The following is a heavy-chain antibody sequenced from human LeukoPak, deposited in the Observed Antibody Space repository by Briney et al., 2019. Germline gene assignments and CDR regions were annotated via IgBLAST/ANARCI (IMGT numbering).Heavy chain of an antibody. J-gene: IGHJ5*02. CDR3: AMYYPYSSSWAFDP. CDR2: IYYSGST. Sequence: SETLSLTCTVSGGSISSSSYYWGWIRQPPGKGLEWIGSIYYSGSTYYNPSLKSRVTISVDTSKNQFSLKLSSVTAADTAVYYCAMYYPYSSSWAFDPWGQGTLVTVSS. CDR1: GGSISSSSYY. D-gene: IGHD6-13*01. V-gene: IGHV4-39*07.